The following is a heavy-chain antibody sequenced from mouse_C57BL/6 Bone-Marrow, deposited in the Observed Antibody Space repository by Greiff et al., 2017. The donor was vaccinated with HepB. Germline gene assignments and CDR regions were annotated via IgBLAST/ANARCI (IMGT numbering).Heavy chain of an antibody. D-gene: IGHD1-1*01. V-gene: IGHV1-82*01. J-gene: IGHJ3*01. CDR3: ARHYGSSYGFAY. Sequence: QVQLQQSGPELVKPGASVKISCKASGYAFSSSWMNWVKQRPGKGLEWIGRIYPGDGDTNYNGKFKGKATLTADKSSSTAYMQLSSLTSEDSAVYFCARHYGSSYGFAYWGQGTLVTVSA. CDR2: IYPGDGDT. CDR1: GYAFSSSW.